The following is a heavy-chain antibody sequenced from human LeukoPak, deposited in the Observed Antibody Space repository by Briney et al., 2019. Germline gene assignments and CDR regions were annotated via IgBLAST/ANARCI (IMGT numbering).Heavy chain of an antibody. V-gene: IGHV4-59*02. CDR2: IYYSGTT. Sequence: GSLRLSCAASGFTVSSNSMSWVRQAPGKGLEWIGYIYYSGTTNYNPSLKSRVTISVDTSKNQFSLKLSSVTAADTAVYYCARGVYIAAAQYGYWGQGTLVTVSS. D-gene: IGHD6-13*01. CDR1: GFTVSSNS. J-gene: IGHJ4*02. CDR3: ARGVYIAAAQYGY.